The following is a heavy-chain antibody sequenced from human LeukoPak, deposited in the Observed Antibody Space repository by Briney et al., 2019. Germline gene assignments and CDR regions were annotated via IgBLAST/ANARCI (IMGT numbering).Heavy chain of an antibody. J-gene: IGHJ3*02. D-gene: IGHD3-10*01. CDR3: ARVALLALWFGEFFDAFDI. V-gene: IGHV3-30-3*01. CDR2: ISYDGSNK. CDR1: GFTFSSYA. Sequence: SGGSLRLSCAASGFTFSSYAMHWVRQAPGKGLEWVAVISYDGSNKYYADSVKGRFTISRDNSKNTLYLQMNSLRAEDTAVYYCARVALLALWFGEFFDAFDIWGQGTMVTVSS.